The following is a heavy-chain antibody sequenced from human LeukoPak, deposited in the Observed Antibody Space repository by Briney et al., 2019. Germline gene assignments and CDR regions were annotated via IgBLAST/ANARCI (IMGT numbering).Heavy chain of an antibody. D-gene: IGHD3-16*02. CDR3: AKDLRLGELSLSEAGFDY. CDR2: ISWNSGSI. V-gene: IGHV3-9*01. J-gene: IGHJ4*02. CDR1: GFTFDDYA. Sequence: GGSLRLSCAASGFTFDDYAMHWVRQAPGKGLEWVSGISWNSGSIGYADSVKGRFTISRDNAKNSLYLQMNSLRAEDTALYYCAKDLRLGELSLSEAGFDYWGQGTLVTVSS.